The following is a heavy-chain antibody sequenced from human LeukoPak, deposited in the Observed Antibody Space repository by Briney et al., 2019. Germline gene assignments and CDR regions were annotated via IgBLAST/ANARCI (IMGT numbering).Heavy chain of an antibody. J-gene: IGHJ4*02. CDR3: TTPEEGYFDY. V-gene: IGHV3-15*01. CDR2: IKSKTDGGTT. Sequence: GGSLRLSCAASGFTVSSNYMSWVRQAPGKGLEWVGRIKSKTDGGTTDYAAPVKGRFTISRDDSKNTLYLQMNSLKTEDTAVYFCTTPEEGYFDYWGQGTLVTVSS. CDR1: GFTVSSNY.